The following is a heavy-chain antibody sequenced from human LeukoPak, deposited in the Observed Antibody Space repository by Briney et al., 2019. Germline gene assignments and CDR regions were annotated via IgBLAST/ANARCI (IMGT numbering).Heavy chain of an antibody. CDR1: GYTFSDCY. V-gene: IGHV1-2*02. Sequence: ASVKVSCKASGYTFSDCYIHWVRQAPEQGLEWMGWINPNSGGTDYARKFQGRVTVTRDTSISTAYMELSSLRSDDTAVYYCARVRATAGHFDYWGQGTLVTVSS. J-gene: IGHJ4*02. D-gene: IGHD6-13*01. CDR2: INPNSGGT. CDR3: ARVRATAGHFDY.